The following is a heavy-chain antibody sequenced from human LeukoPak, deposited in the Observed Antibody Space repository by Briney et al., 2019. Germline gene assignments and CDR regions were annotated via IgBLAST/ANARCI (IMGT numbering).Heavy chain of an antibody. V-gene: IGHV4-39*01. Sequence: SETLSLTCTVSGVSISSSSYYWGWLRQPPGKGLEWIGSIYYSGSTYYNPSLKSRVTISVDTSKNQFPLKLSSLTAADTAVYYCARHWGAVAGTEERDYWGQGTLVTVSS. CDR3: ARHWGAVAGTEERDY. J-gene: IGHJ4*02. CDR1: GVSISSSSYY. D-gene: IGHD6-19*01. CDR2: IYYSGST.